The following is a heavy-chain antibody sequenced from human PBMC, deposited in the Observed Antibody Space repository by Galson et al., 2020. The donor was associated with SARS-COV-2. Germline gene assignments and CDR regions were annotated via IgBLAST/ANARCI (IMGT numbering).Heavy chain of an antibody. Sequence: ASETLSLTCTVSGDSVSSNFWSWIRQPAGKGLEWIGRIFNIANTNYNPSLKSRVMMSVDTSRNQFSLMLTSVTAADTAVYYCVRQVAKSDVVLIDYWGQGALVSVSS. CDR3: VRQVAKSDVVLIDY. V-gene: IGHV4-4*07. D-gene: IGHD2-15*01. J-gene: IGHJ4*02. CDR2: IFNIANT. CDR1: GDSVSSNF.